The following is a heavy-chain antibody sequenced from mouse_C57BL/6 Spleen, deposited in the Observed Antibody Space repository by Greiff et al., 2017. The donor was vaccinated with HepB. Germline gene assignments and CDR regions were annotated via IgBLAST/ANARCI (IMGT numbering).Heavy chain of an antibody. CDR3: ARYFDV. J-gene: IGHJ1*03. V-gene: IGHV5-17*01. CDR1: GFTFSDYG. Sequence: EVQVVESGGGLVKPGGSLKLSCAASGFTFSDYGMHWVRQAPENGLEWVAYISSGSSTIYYADTVKGRFTISRDNAKNTLFLQMTSLRSEDTAMYYCARYFDVWGTGTTVTVSS. CDR2: ISSGSSTI.